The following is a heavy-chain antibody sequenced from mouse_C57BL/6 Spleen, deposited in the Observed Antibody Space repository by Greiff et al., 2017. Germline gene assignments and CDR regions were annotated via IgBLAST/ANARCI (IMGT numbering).Heavy chain of an antibody. Sequence: VQLQESGPELVKPGASVKISCKASGYAFSSSWMNWVKQRPGKGLEWIGRIYPGDGDTNYNGKFKGKATLTADKSSSTAYMQLSSLTSEDSAVYFCASEDGYYEGFAYWGQGTLVTVSA. J-gene: IGHJ3*01. CDR1: GYAFSSSW. CDR2: IYPGDGDT. V-gene: IGHV1-82*01. CDR3: ASEDGYYEGFAY. D-gene: IGHD2-3*01.